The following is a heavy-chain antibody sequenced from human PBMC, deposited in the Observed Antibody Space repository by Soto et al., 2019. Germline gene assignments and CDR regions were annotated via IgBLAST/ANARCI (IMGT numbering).Heavy chain of an antibody. CDR1: GFTFSSYA. CDR2: IGGSGGST. Sequence: GGSLRLSCAASGFTFSSYAMSWVRQAPGKGLEWVSAIGGSGGSTYYADSVKGRFTISRDNSKNTLFLQMNSLRAEDTAVYYCAKDPYYYDTSEMDVWGQGTTVTVSS. CDR3: AKDPYYYDTSEMDV. D-gene: IGHD3-22*01. J-gene: IGHJ6*02. V-gene: IGHV3-23*01.